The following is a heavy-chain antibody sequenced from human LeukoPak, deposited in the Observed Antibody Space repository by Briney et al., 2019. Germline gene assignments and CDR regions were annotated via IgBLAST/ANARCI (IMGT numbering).Heavy chain of an antibody. CDR2: IYYSGST. D-gene: IGHD2-15*01. Sequence: SQTLSLTCTVSGGSISSGGYYWSWLRQHPGKGLEWIGYIYYSGSTYYNPSLKSRVTISVDTSKNQFSLKLSSVTAADTAVYYCARDRCSHSRWFDPWGQGTLVTVSS. V-gene: IGHV4-31*03. CDR1: GGSISSGGYY. CDR3: ARDRCSHSRWFDP. J-gene: IGHJ5*02.